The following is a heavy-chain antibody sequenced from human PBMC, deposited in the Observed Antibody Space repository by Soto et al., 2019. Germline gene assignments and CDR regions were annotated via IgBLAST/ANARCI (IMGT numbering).Heavy chain of an antibody. D-gene: IGHD3-22*01. CDR1: GYSFSYYG. J-gene: IGHJ4*02. V-gene: IGHV1-18*01. CDR2: INPYNGNR. CDR3: ARDRLRGYDNSGFYS. Sequence: ASVKVSCKASGYSFSYYGISCARQAPGQGLEWMGWINPYNGNRNYAQKFEDRVTMTTATSTNTIYMELRSLKSDDTAIYYCARDRLRGYDNSGFYSWGQGTLVTVSS.